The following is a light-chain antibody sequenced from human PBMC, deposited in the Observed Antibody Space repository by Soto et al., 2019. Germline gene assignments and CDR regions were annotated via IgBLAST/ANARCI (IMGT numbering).Light chain of an antibody. CDR2: AAS. CDR1: QGIGSW. J-gene: IGKJ4*01. V-gene: IGKV1D-12*01. CDR3: QQTNSFPPT. Sequence: DIQLAQSPSSVSASVGDRVTITCRASQGIGSWLAWYQQKPGKAPKLLIYAASSLQSGVPSRFRGSGSGTDFTLTISSLQPEDFASYHCQQTNSFPPTFGGGTKVEIQ.